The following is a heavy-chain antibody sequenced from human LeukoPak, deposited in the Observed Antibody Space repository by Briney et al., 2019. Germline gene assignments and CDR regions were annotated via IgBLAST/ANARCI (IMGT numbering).Heavy chain of an antibody. D-gene: IGHD6-13*01. CDR2: ISSSSSLI. CDR1: GFTFSRYS. CDR3: AKVDRGDYSSSPVPYYNYYMNV. J-gene: IGHJ6*03. V-gene: IGHV3-21*05. Sequence: GGSLRLSCAASGFTFSRYSMNWVRQAPGKGLEWVSYISSSSSLIFYSDSVRGRFTISRDNAKNLLYLHMNSLRVEDTAVYYCAKVDRGDYSSSPVPYYNYYMNVWGKGTTVTVSS.